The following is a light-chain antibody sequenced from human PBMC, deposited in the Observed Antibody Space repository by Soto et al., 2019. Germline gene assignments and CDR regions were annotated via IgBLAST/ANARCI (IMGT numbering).Light chain of an antibody. CDR3: SSYTSRSALVV. CDR2: DVS. V-gene: IGLV2-14*01. CDR1: SSDVGGYNY. Sequence: QSALTQPASVSGSPGQSITISCTGTSSDVGGYNYVSWYQQHPAKAPKLMIYDVSNRPSGVSNRYSGSKSGNTAALTISGLQAEDEADYYCSSYTSRSALVVFGGGTKLTLL. J-gene: IGLJ2*01.